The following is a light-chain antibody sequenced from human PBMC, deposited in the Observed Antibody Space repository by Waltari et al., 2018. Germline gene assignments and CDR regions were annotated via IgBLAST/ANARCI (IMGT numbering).Light chain of an antibody. J-gene: IGLJ1*01. Sequence: QSALTQPRSVSGSPGQSVTLPCTGTKRDVGGYQYVSWYQQHPDKAPRLIIYDVYTRPSGVPNRFSGSKSANTASLTISGLQSEDEADYYCCSYAGSFTWVFGTGTKVTVL. V-gene: IGLV2-11*01. CDR3: CSYAGSFTWV. CDR2: DVY. CDR1: KRDVGGYQY.